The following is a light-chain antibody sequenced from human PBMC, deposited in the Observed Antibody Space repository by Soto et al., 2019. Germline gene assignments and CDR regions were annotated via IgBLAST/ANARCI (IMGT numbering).Light chain of an antibody. Sequence: EIVMTQSPATLSVSPGERATLSCRASQSVSNNLAWYQKKPGQAPRLLIYGASTRATGIPARFSGSGSGTEFTLTISSLQSEDFAVYYCQQYNNSSTFGQGTRVEIK. CDR1: QSVSNN. CDR2: GAS. V-gene: IGKV3-15*01. CDR3: QQYNNSST. J-gene: IGKJ1*01.